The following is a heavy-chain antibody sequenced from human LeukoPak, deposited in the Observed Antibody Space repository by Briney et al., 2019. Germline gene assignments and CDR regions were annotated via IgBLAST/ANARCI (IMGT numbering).Heavy chain of an antibody. Sequence: GGSLRLSCAASGFTFSSYSMNWVRQAPGKGLEWVSYISSSSSTIYYADSVKGRFTISRDNAKNSLYLQMNSLRAEDTAVYYCARDGNTAMVSWDYWGQGTLVTVSS. CDR2: ISSSSSTI. CDR3: ARDGNTAMVSWDY. J-gene: IGHJ4*02. CDR1: GFTFSSYS. D-gene: IGHD5-18*01. V-gene: IGHV3-48*01.